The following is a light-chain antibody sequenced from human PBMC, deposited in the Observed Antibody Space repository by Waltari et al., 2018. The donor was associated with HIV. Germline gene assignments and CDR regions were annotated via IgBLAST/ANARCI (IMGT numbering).Light chain of an antibody. Sequence: EIVVTQSSLPMSVTPGPPASISCKSSPSLQHTDGKTYFDWYFQKPGQSPQLLMYEVSHRFSGVPDRFSGSGSGTDFALNISQVAAEDVGLYYCVQSLQFPLTFGGATKVEI. J-gene: IGKJ4*01. CDR1: PSLQHTDGKTY. CDR3: VQSLQFPLT. V-gene: IGKV2D-29*02. CDR2: EVS.